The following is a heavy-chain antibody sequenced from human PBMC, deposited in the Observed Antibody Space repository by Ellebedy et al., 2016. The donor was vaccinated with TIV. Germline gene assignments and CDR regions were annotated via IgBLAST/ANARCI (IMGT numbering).Heavy chain of an antibody. D-gene: IGHD5-12*01. Sequence: MPSETLSLTCSVSGGSVSSTRYYWAWIRQPTGNGLEWIGSVNDSGSPYYNPSLKSRGTLSADTSKNHFSLNLRTVTAADTAVYYCVRIDPWQRIDDWGQGILVTVSS. CDR3: VRIDPWQRIDD. V-gene: IGHV4-39*02. CDR1: GGSVSSTRYY. J-gene: IGHJ4*02. CDR2: VNDSGSP.